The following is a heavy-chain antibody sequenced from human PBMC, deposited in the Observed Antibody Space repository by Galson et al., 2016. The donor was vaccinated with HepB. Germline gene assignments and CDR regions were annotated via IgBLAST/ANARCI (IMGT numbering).Heavy chain of an antibody. D-gene: IGHD3-9*01. CDR1: GQTFTIYA. J-gene: IGHJ4*02. Sequence: SVKVSCKASGQTFTIYAIHWVRQAPGQRPEWMGWINLVNGDTKYSQKFQDRITFTRDTSANTAYMELSSLRSEDTAVYYCASSSILTAYALAYWGQGTLVIVSS. V-gene: IGHV1-3*01. CDR3: ASSSILTAYALAY. CDR2: INLVNGDT.